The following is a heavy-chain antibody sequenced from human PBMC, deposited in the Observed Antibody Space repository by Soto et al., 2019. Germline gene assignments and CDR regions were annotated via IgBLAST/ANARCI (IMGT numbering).Heavy chain of an antibody. CDR3: ARDRPSPGKLHYNWFDP. CDR2: IYYSGST. V-gene: IGHV4-31*03. J-gene: IGHJ5*02. D-gene: IGHD1-7*01. Sequence: PSETLSLTCTVSGGSISSGGYYWSWIRQHPGKGLEWIGYIYYSGSTYYNPSLKSRVTISVDTSKNQFSLKLSSVTAADTAVYYCARDRPSPGKLHYNWFDPWGQGTLVTVSS. CDR1: GGSISSGGYY.